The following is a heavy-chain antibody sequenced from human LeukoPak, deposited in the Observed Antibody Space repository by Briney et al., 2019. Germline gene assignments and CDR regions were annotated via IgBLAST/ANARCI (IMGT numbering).Heavy chain of an antibody. CDR1: GFTFSSYT. Sequence: GGSLRLSCTASGFTFSSYTMHWVRRAPGKGLEWVAVISHDGNIKYHADSMKDRFTISRDNSRNTLYLQMNNLRSEDTAVYSCARAKYYDSRGYSVREAYDIWGQGTMVTVSS. D-gene: IGHD3-22*01. V-gene: IGHV3-30*04. CDR2: ISHDGNIK. J-gene: IGHJ3*02. CDR3: ARAKYYDSRGYSVREAYDI.